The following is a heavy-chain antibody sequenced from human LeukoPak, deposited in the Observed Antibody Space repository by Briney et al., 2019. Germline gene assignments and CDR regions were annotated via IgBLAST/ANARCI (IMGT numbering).Heavy chain of an antibody. Sequence: GESLKISCKGSGYSFATEWIGWVRQMPGKGLEWMGIIYPGDSDTRYSPSFQGQVTISADKSTSTAYLQWSSLKASDTAMYYCARRVSSGSFDYWGQGTLVTVSS. CDR3: ARRVSSGSFDY. J-gene: IGHJ4*02. D-gene: IGHD3-22*01. CDR2: IYPGDSDT. CDR1: GYSFATEW. V-gene: IGHV5-51*01.